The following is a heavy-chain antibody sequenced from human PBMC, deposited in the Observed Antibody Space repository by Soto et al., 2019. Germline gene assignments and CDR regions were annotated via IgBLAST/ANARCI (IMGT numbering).Heavy chain of an antibody. CDR1: GFTFSSYG. V-gene: IGHV3-30*18. J-gene: IGHJ6*02. CDR2: ISYDGSNK. CDR3: ANGLVAATGRVYYYYGMDV. Sequence: PGGSLRLSCAASGFTFSSYGMHWVRQAPGKGLEWVAVISYDGSNKYYADSVKGRFTISRDNSKNTLYLQMNSLRAEDTAVYYCANGLVAATGRVYYYYGMDVWGQGTTVTVSS. D-gene: IGHD6-19*01.